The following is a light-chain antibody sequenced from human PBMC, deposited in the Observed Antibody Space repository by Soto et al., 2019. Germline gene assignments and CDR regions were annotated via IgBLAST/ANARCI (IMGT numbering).Light chain of an antibody. J-gene: IGKJ2*01. Sequence: EIVLTQSPGTLSLSPGERATLSCRASQSVSSSYLAWYQQKPGQAPRLLIYGASSRATGIPDRFSGSGSGTDFTLTIXXXXXEDFAVYYCQQYGXXSTFGQGTKLXIK. CDR3: QQYGXXST. CDR1: QSVSSSY. V-gene: IGKV3-20*01. CDR2: GAS.